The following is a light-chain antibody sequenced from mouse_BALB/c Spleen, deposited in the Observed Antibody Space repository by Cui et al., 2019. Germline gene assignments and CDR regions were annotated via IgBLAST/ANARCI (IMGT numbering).Light chain of an antibody. V-gene: IGKV4-55*01. J-gene: IGKJ1*01. Sequence: QIVLTQSPAIMSASPGEKVTMTCSASSSVSYMYWSQQKPGSSPRLLIYDTTNLASGIPVRFSGSGSGTSYSLTISRMGAEDAATYYCQQWSSYPPTFGGGTKLEIK. CDR1: SSVSY. CDR2: DTT. CDR3: QQWSSYPPT.